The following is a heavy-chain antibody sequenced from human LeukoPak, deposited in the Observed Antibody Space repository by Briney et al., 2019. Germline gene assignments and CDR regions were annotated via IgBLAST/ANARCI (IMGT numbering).Heavy chain of an antibody. Sequence: SETLSLTCAVSGGSISSGGYSWSWIRQPPGKSLEWIGYIYHSGSTYYNPSLKSRVTISVDRSKNQFSLKLSSVTAADTAVYYCARGGDTAMAFDYWGQGTLVTVSS. D-gene: IGHD5-18*01. J-gene: IGHJ4*02. CDR3: ARGGDTAMAFDY. V-gene: IGHV4-30-2*01. CDR2: IYHSGST. CDR1: GGSISSGGYS.